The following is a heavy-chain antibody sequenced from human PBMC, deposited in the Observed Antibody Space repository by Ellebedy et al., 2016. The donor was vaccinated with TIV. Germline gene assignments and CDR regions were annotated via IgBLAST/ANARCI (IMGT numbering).Heavy chain of an antibody. Sequence: SVKVSXXASGYTFTSYDINWVRQATGQGLEWMGGIIPIFGTANYAQKFQGRVTITADESTSTAYMELSSLRSEDTAVYYCARGATMVRGVMWYWGQGTLVTVSS. D-gene: IGHD3-10*01. CDR1: GYTFTSYD. CDR2: IIPIFGTA. J-gene: IGHJ4*02. CDR3: ARGATMVRGVMWY. V-gene: IGHV1-69*13.